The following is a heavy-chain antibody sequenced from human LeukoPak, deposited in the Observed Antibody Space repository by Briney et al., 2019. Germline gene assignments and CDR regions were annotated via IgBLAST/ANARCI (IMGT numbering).Heavy chain of an antibody. CDR3: AGGGSCYFFCDY. V-gene: IGHV4-59*01. D-gene: IGHD2-15*01. CDR2: IYYSGST. Sequence: SETLTLTCTVSGGSISSYYWSWIRQPPGKGLEWIGYIYYSGSTNYNPSLKSRVTISVDTSKNQFSLKLSSVTAADTAVYYCAGGGSCYFFCDYWGQGTLVTVSS. J-gene: IGHJ4*02. CDR1: GGSISSYY.